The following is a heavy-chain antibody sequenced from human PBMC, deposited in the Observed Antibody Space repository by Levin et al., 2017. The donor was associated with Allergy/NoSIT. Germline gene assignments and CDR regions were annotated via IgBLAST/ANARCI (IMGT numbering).Heavy chain of an antibody. V-gene: IGHV3-21*01. D-gene: IGHD4-17*01. CDR3: ARVGVEDRTKDYAIDY. CDR1: GFTFSSYS. CDR2: ISSSSSYI. J-gene: IGHJ4*02. Sequence: GGSLRLSCAASGFTFSSYSMNWVRQAPGKGLEWVSSISSSSSYIYYADSVKGRFTISRDNAKNSLYLQMNSLRAEDTAVYYGARVGVEDRTKDYAIDYWGQGTLVTVSS.